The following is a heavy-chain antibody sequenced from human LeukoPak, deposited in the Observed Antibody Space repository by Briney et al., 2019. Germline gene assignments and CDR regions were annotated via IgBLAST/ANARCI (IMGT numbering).Heavy chain of an antibody. D-gene: IGHD6-13*01. V-gene: IGHV3-74*01. CDR1: GINFSSYW. Sequence: GGSLRLSCVASGINFSSYWMYWVRHAPGKGLVCISRIKFDGTSTTYADSVKGRFTVSRDNAKSTLYLQMNSLRVEDTAVYYCARRSAAKSGFDYWGQGTVVSVYS. CDR3: ARRSAAKSGFDY. J-gene: IGHJ4*02. CDR2: IKFDGTST.